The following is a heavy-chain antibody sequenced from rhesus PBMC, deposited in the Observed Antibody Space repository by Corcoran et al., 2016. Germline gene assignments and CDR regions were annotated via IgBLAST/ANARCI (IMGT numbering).Heavy chain of an antibody. CDR2: INGNSGIT. Sequence: QVQLQGSGPGLVKPSEKLTLTCAESGGSFSSYWWSWTRQPPGKGLEWIGKINGNSGITNYNPSLKSRVTFSKDASKNQFSLRLSSVTAADTAVYYCARSFLNRFDVWGPGVLVTVSS. V-gene: IGHV4-80*01. CDR3: ARSFLNRFDV. CDR1: GGSFSSYW. J-gene: IGHJ5-1*01.